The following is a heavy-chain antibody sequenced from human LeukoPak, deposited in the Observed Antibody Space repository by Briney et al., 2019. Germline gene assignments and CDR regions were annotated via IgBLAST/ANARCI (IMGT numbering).Heavy chain of an antibody. V-gene: IGHV3-7*01. CDR1: GFTFSSYW. J-gene: IGHJ4*02. Sequence: PGGSLRLSCAASGFTFSSYWMSWVRQAPGKGLEWVANIKQDGSEKYYVDSVEGRFTISRDNAKNSLYLQMNSLRAEDTAVYYCARDASGYALYFDYWGQGTLVTVSS. D-gene: IGHD5-12*01. CDR3: ARDASGYALYFDY. CDR2: IKQDGSEK.